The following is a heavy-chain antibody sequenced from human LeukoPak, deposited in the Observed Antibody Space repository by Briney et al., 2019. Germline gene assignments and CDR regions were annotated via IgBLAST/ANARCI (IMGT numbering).Heavy chain of an antibody. CDR2: IIPIFGTA. V-gene: IGHV1-69*13. CDR3: ARGGRSSYYYDSSGYYSLDY. J-gene: IGHJ4*02. D-gene: IGHD3-22*01. CDR1: GYTFTGYY. Sequence: GASVKVSCKASGYTFTGYYMHWVRQAPGQGLEWMGGIIPIFGTANYAQKFQGRVTITADESTSTAYMELSSLRSEDTAVYYCARGGRSSYYYDSSGYYSLDYWGQGTLVTVSS.